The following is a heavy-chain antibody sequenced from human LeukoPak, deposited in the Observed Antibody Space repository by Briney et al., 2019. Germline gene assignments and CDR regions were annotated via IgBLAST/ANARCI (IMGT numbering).Heavy chain of an antibody. CDR3: ARDLELERNRWNYFES. J-gene: IGHJ4*02. Sequence: PSETLSLTCTVSGGSISSFFWSWIRQPPGKGLEWIGSIHYSGDTKYNPSLKSRVSLSIGTSKQQFSLRLSSVTAADTAVYYCARDLELERNRWNYFESWGQGTLVTVSS. V-gene: IGHV4-59*01. CDR1: GGSISSFF. D-gene: IGHD1-1*01. CDR2: IHYSGDT.